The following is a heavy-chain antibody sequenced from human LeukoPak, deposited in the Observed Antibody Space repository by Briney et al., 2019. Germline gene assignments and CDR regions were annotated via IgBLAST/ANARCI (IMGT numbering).Heavy chain of an antibody. J-gene: IGHJ4*02. D-gene: IGHD6-19*01. CDR3: AKGSAVADIYFDY. V-gene: IGHV3-23*01. Sequence: GGSLRLSCAASGFTFRSFAMSWVRQAPGKGLEWVSSINGNDYRTFYADSVKGRFTISRDNSKNTLYLQINSLRVEDTAVYFCAKGSAVADIYFDYWGQGTLVTVSS. CDR2: INGNDYRT. CDR1: GFTFRSFA.